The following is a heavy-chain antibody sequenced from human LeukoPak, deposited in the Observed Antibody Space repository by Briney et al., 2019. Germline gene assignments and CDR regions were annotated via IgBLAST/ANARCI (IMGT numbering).Heavy chain of an antibody. D-gene: IGHD3-16*01. CDR3: VRDYVWGAYEPDY. V-gene: IGHV3-43*01. CDR2: ISWDGGST. Sequence: GGSLRLSCAASGFTFDDYTMHWVRQAPGKGLEWVSLISWDGGSTYYADSVKGRFTISRDNAKNSLYLQMNSLRAEDTAVYYCVRDYVWGAYEPDYWGQGILVTVSS. CDR1: GFTFDDYT. J-gene: IGHJ4*02.